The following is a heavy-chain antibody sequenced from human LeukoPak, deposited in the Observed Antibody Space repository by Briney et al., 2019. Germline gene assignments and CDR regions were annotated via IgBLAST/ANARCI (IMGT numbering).Heavy chain of an antibody. CDR1: GFTFSSYW. Sequence: GGSLRLSCVASGFTFSSYWMSWVRQAPGKGLEWVANIKQDGSEENYVDSVKGRFTISRDNAKNSLYLQMNSLRAEDTAVYYCARGAHYYDSSGFYADFDYWGQGTLVTASS. CDR2: IKQDGSEE. CDR3: ARGAHYYDSSGFYADFDY. V-gene: IGHV3-7*01. D-gene: IGHD3-22*01. J-gene: IGHJ4*02.